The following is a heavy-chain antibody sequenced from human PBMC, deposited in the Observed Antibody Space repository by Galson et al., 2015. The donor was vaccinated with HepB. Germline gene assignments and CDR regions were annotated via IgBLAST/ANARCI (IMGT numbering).Heavy chain of an antibody. CDR2: ISYDGSNR. CDR1: GFRFNTYG. Sequence: SLRLSCAASGFRFNTYGIHWVRQAPGRGLQWVAFISYDGSNRYYGDSVKGRFTISRDNAKTTLYLQMNGLRGEDTAVYYCAKDGLYYGSGTHSNAMDVWGLGTTVIVSS. J-gene: IGHJ6*02. D-gene: IGHD3-10*01. V-gene: IGHV3-30*18. CDR3: AKDGLYYGSGTHSNAMDV.